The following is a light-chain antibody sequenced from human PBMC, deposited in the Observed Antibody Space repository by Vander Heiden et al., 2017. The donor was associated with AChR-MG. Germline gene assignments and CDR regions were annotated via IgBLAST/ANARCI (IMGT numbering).Light chain of an antibody. J-gene: IGLJ3*02. CDR1: NSDVGRYNY. V-gene: IGLV2-14*03. CDR3: SSYGGPRV. CDR2: DAN. Sequence: QSALTQPVSVSGSPGQSITISCTGTNSDVGRYNYVSWYHQHPGKAPKLVIYDANNRPSGISNRFSGSKSGNTASLTISGLQAEDEADYYCSSYGGPRVFGGGTKLTVL.